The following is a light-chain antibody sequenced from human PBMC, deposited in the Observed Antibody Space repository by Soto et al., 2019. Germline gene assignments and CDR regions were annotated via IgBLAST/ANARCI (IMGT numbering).Light chain of an antibody. CDR3: ASWDDSLNGLYV. CDR1: SSNIGSNT. Sequence: QSVLTQPPSASGTPGQRVTISCSGSSSNIGSNTVNWYQQLPGTAPKVLIHTTDQRPSGVPDRFSGSKSGTSASLAISGLQSEDEADYYCASWDDSLNGLYVFGTGTKVTVL. J-gene: IGLJ1*01. CDR2: TTD. V-gene: IGLV1-44*01.